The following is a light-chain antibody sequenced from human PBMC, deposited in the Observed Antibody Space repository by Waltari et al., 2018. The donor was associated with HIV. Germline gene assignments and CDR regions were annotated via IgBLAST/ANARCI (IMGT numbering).Light chain of an antibody. Sequence: QSALTQPPSASVSLGQSVTISCTGSSSDVGRYDYVSWYQHHPGKAPKLLIFEVNKRPSGVPDRFSGSKSGNTASLTVSGLQAEDEAEYSCSSYAGINPVIFGGGTTLTVL. CDR1: SSDVGRYDY. CDR3: SSYAGINPVI. J-gene: IGLJ2*01. V-gene: IGLV2-8*01. CDR2: EVN.